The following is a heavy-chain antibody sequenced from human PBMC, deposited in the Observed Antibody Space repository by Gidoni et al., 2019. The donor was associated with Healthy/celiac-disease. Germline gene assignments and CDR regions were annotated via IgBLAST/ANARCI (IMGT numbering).Heavy chain of an antibody. CDR1: GFTVSSNY. CDR2: IYSGGST. J-gene: IGHJ6*02. V-gene: IGHV3-53*04. D-gene: IGHD3-10*01. CDR3: ARDRALWFGEGMDV. Sequence: EVQPVESGGGLVQPGGSLGLACASSGFTVSSNYMSWVRQAPGKGLGWVSVIYSGGSTYYADSVKGRFTISRHNSKNTLYLQMNSLRAEDTAVYYCARDRALWFGEGMDVWGQGTTVTVSS.